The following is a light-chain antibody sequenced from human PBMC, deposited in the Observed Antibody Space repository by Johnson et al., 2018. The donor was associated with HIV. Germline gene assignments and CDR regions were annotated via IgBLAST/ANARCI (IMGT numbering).Light chain of an antibody. J-gene: IGLJ1*01. V-gene: IGLV1-51*01. CDR2: DNN. Sequence: QFVLTQPPSVSAAPGQTVTISCSGSSSNVGSSFVSWYRQVPGTAPKLLIYDNNKRPSGIPGRFSGSKSGPSATLGITGLQTGDEADYYCGTWDSSLSAFYVFGSGTKVTVL. CDR1: SSNVGSSF. CDR3: GTWDSSLSAFYV.